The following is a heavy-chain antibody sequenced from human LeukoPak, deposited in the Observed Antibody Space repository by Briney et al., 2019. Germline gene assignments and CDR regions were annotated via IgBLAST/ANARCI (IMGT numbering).Heavy chain of an antibody. J-gene: IGHJ4*02. CDR2: ISGSGGST. CDR1: GFTFSSYA. CDR3: ASDGSSYDILTGYDY. V-gene: IGHV3-23*01. Sequence: GGSLRLSCAASGFTFSSYAMSWVRQAPGKGLEWVSAISGSGGSTYYADSVKGRFTISSDNSKNTLYLQMNSLRAEDTAVYYCASDGSSYDILTGYDYWGQGTLVTVSS. D-gene: IGHD3-9*01.